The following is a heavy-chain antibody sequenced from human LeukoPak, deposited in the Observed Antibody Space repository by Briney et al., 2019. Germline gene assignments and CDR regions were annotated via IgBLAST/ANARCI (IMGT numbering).Heavy chain of an antibody. D-gene: IGHD1-14*01. CDR2: LYTSGAT. CDR3: ARTGGGVGWFGTIDS. CDR1: GGSISSGSYY. V-gene: IGHV4-61*09. J-gene: IGHJ4*02. Sequence: SETLSLTCTVSGGSISSGSYYWTWIRQPAGKGLEWIVHLYTSGATSYHPSLQSRVTISVDTSKHEFSLKLTSLTAADTAVYYCARTGGGVGWFGTIDSWGQGTLVTVSS.